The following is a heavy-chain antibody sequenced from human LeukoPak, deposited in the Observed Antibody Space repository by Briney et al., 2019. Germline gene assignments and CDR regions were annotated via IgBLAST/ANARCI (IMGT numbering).Heavy chain of an antibody. V-gene: IGHV4-59*01. J-gene: IGHJ6*03. D-gene: IGHD7-27*01. Sequence: SETLSLTCTVSGGSISSYYWSWIRQPPGKGLEWIGYIYYSGSTNYNPSLKSRVTISVDTSKNQFSLELSSVTAADTAVYYCARSLGQHYYYYYMDVWGKGTTVTVSS. CDR3: ARSLGQHYYYYYMDV. CDR2: IYYSGST. CDR1: GGSISSYY.